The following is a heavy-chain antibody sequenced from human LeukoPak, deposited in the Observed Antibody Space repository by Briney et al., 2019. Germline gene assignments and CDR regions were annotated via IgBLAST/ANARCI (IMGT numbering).Heavy chain of an antibody. V-gene: IGHV3-23*01. CDR2: ISGSGGST. CDR1: GFTFSSYG. D-gene: IGHD2-15*01. J-gene: IGHJ4*02. CDR3: ARVLAVAATYDFDY. Sequence: GRSLRLSCAASGFTFSSYGMSWVRQAPGKGLEWVSAISGSGGSTYYADSVKGRFTISRDNSKNTLYLQMNSLRAEDTAVYYCARVLAVAATYDFDYWGQGTLVTVSS.